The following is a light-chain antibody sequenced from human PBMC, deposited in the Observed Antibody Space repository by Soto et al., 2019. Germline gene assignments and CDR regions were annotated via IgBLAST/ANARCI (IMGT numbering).Light chain of an antibody. J-gene: IGLJ1*01. CDR2: DVS. CDR3: CSYAGSYTWG. Sequence: QSALTQPRSVSGSPGQSVTISCTGTSSDIGGYNYVSWYQQHPGKAPKFMVYDVSERPSGVPDRFSGSKSGNTASLTISGLQAEDDGDYYCCSYAGSYTWGFGTGTQLTVL. V-gene: IGLV2-11*01. CDR1: SSDIGGYNY.